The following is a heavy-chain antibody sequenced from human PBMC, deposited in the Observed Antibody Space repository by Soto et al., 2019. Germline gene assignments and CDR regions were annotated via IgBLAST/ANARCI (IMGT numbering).Heavy chain of an antibody. J-gene: IGHJ3*02. CDR1: GYTFTSYG. D-gene: IGHD3-3*01. CDR3: ARDSPKDVYYDFWSGRPDAFDI. Sequence: ASVKVSCKASGYTFTSYGISWVRQAPGQGLEWMGWISAYNGNTNYAQKLQGRVTMTTDTSTSTAYMELRSLRSDDTAVYYCARDSPKDVYYDFWSGRPDAFDIWGQGTMVTVSS. CDR2: ISAYNGNT. V-gene: IGHV1-18*01.